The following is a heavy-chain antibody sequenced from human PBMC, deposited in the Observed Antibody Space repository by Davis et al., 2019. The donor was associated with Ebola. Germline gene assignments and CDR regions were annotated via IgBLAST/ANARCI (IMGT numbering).Heavy chain of an antibody. CDR3: ARTDYYDSSGYYYPFVDY. Sequence: PGGSLRLSCAASGFNFRSYGMHWVRQAPDKGLEWVAVIWYDGSRKYYGDSVKGRFTISRDNSKNTLYLQMNSLRAEDAAVYYCARTDYYDSSGYYYPFVDYWGQGTLVTVSS. V-gene: IGHV3-33*01. J-gene: IGHJ4*02. D-gene: IGHD3-22*01. CDR1: GFNFRSYG. CDR2: IWYDGSRK.